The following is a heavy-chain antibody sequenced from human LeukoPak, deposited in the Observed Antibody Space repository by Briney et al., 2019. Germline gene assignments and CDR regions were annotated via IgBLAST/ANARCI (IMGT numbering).Heavy chain of an antibody. CDR2: ISGSGSST. J-gene: IGHJ4*02. D-gene: IGHD1-26*01. CDR3: AKDLRGSYYYALDY. V-gene: IGHV3-23*01. CDR1: GFTFSSCW. Sequence: GGSLRLSCAASGFTFSSCWMSWVRQAPGKGLEWVSAISGSGSSTYYADSVKGRFTISRDNSKNTLYLQVNSLRAEDTAVYYCAKDLRGSYYYALDYWGQGTLVTVSS.